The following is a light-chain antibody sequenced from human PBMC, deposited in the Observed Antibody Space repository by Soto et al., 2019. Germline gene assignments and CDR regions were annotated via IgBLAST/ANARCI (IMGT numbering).Light chain of an antibody. Sequence: ALTEPPSASGSPGQSVTISCTGTSSDVGGYKYVSWYQQHPGKAPQLMIYEVNKRPSGVPDRFSGSKSGNTASLTVSGLQAEDEADYYGSSYAGGINLEVFGTGTKVTV. CDR2: EVN. J-gene: IGLJ1*01. CDR3: SSYAGGINLEV. V-gene: IGLV2-8*01. CDR1: SSDVGGYKY.